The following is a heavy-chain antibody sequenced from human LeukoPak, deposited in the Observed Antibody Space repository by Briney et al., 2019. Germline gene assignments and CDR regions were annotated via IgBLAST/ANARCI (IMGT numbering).Heavy chain of an antibody. Sequence: GGSLRLSCTASGFTFRAYALSWVRQAPGRGLEWVGFIRSEAYGGTAQYAASVEGRFTISRDDSKSTAYLQMNSLKTEDTAVYFCLAEGTVDYWGQGTLVTVSS. CDR3: LAEGTVDY. CDR2: IRSEAYGGTA. CDR1: GFTFRAYA. J-gene: IGHJ4*02. V-gene: IGHV3-49*04.